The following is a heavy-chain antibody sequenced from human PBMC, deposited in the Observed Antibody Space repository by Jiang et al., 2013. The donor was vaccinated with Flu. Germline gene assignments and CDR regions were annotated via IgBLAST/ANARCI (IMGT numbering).Heavy chain of an antibody. J-gene: IGHJ5*02. CDR1: GGTFSSYT. CDR2: IIPILGIA. V-gene: IGHV1-69*02. Sequence: GAEVKKPGSSVKVSCKASGGTFSSYTISWVRQAPGQGLEWMGRIIPILGIANYAQKFQGRVTITADKSTSTAYMELSSLRSEDTAVYYCARGGGDGYISAWFDPWGQGTLVTVSS. CDR3: ARGGGDGYISAWFDP. D-gene: IGHD5-24*01.